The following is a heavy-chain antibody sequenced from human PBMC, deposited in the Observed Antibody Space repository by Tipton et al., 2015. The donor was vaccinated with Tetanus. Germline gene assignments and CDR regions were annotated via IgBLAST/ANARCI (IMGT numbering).Heavy chain of an antibody. Sequence: TLSLTCAVYGGSFSGNYWSWIRQPPGKGVEWIGEINHTGSTNYNPSLKSRVTISVDTSKNQFSLKLSSVTAADTAVYYCARGQAGPRANVWGQGTTVIVSS. V-gene: IGHV4-34*01. CDR2: INHTGST. D-gene: IGHD6-19*01. J-gene: IGHJ6*02. CDR1: GGSFSGNY. CDR3: ARGQAGPRANV.